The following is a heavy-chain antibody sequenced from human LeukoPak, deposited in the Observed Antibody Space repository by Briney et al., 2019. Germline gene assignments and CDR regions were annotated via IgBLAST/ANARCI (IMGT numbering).Heavy chain of an antibody. CDR1: GGSISSGGYY. CDR3: AIDSSGWSYDAFDI. CDR2: IYYSGST. V-gene: IGHV4-31*03. D-gene: IGHD6-19*01. J-gene: IGHJ3*02. Sequence: SETLSLTCTVSGGSISSGGYYWSWIRQHPGKGLEWIGYIYYSGSTYYNPSLKSRVTISVDTSKNQFSLKLSSVTAADTAVYYYAIDSSGWSYDAFDIWGQGTMVTVSS.